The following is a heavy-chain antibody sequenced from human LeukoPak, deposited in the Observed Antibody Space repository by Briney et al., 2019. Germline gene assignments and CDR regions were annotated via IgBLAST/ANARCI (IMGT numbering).Heavy chain of an antibody. V-gene: IGHV3-21*01. CDR1: GFTFSSYS. Sequence: GGSLRLSCAASGFTFSSYSMNWVRQAPGKGLEWVSSISSSSYIYYADSVKGRFTISRDNAKNSLYLQMNSLRAEDTAVYYCAREGSDIVVVPAASINWFDPWGQGTLVTVSS. CDR3: AREGSDIVVVPAASINWFDP. D-gene: IGHD2-2*01. CDR2: ISSSSYI. J-gene: IGHJ5*02.